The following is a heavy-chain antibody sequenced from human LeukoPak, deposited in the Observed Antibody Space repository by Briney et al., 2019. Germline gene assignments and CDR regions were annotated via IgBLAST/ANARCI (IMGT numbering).Heavy chain of an antibody. V-gene: IGHV1-69*04. CDR3: AVAGDSSGYYSEADY. Sequence: SVKVSCKASGGTFISYAISWVRQAPGQGLEWMGRIIPILGIANYAQKFQGRATITADKSTSTAYMELSSLRSEDTAVYYCAVAGDSSGYYSEADYWGQGTLVTVSS. J-gene: IGHJ4*02. CDR1: GGTFISYA. D-gene: IGHD3-22*01. CDR2: IIPILGIA.